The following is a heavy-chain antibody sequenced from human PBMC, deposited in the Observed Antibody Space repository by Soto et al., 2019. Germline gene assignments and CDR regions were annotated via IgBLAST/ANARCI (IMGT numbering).Heavy chain of an antibody. CDR1: GFTFSSYA. CDR3: AKGTRYGDYVRWFDS. D-gene: IGHD4-17*01. CDR2: ITASGGRK. J-gene: IGHJ5*01. V-gene: IGHV3-23*01. Sequence: EVHLLESGGGLVQPGGSLRLSCTASGFTFSSYAMTWVRQAPGWGLEGVSGITASGGRKYYADSVKGRFTISRDTSKSTLYLQRNSLRAEDTAVYYCAKGTRYGDYVRWFDSWGQGTLVTVSS.